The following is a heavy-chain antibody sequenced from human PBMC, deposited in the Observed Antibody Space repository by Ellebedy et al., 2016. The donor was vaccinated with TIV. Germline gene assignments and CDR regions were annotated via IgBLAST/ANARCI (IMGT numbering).Heavy chain of an antibody. CDR2: ISYAGTNK. CDR3: ARGGFGSWFDY. J-gene: IGHJ4*02. D-gene: IGHD6-13*01. Sequence: GESLKISCAASGLTFRSYDVHWVRQAPGKGLEWVAAISYAGTNKEYADSVKGQFTISRDNSKNTVYLQMDSLRAADTAVYYCARGGFGSWFDYWGQGTLATVSS. CDR1: GLTFRSYD. V-gene: IGHV3-30-3*01.